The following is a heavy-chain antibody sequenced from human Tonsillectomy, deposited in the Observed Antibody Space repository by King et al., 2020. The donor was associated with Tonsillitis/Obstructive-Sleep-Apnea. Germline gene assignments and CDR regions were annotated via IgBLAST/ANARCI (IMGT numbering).Heavy chain of an antibody. CDR1: GGSISSYY. V-gene: IGHV4-59*01. J-gene: IGHJ3*02. Sequence: VQLQESGPGLVKPSETLSLTCSVSGGSISSYYWSWIRQPPGKGLEWIGYIYHSGSTNYNPSLKSRVTISIDTSKNQCSLKLSSVTAADTAVYYCARDMVLEAGGDAFDIWGQGTMVIVSS. CDR3: ARDMVLEAGGDAFDI. CDR2: IYHSGST. D-gene: IGHD2-8*01.